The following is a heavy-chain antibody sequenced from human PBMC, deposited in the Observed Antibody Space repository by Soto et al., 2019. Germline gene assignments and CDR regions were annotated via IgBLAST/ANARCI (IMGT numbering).Heavy chain of an antibody. CDR2: ISGTDPTI. CDR3: VRDRDVAVVGWLDP. D-gene: IGHD2-15*01. CDR1: GFTFRDYY. Sequence: PGGSLRLSCAASGFTFRDYYMSWIRQAPGKGLEWIAYISGTDPTIHYADSVRGRFTISRDNAKNSLYLQMNSLRVDDTAVYYCVRDRDVAVVGWLDPWGQGTLVTVSS. J-gene: IGHJ5*02. V-gene: IGHV3-11*01.